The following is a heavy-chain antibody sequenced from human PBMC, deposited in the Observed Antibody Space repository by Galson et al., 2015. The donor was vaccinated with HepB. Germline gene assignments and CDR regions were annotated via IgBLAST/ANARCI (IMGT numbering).Heavy chain of an antibody. CDR1: GYSYLSYL. V-gene: IGHV5-51*01. D-gene: IGHD1-14*01. CDR2: IYPGDSDT. Sequence: QSGAEVKKPGESLPLSCKGSGYSYLSYLIGWVRQMPAKGLEWMGIIYPGDSDTRYSPSFQGPVTISADKSISTAYLQWSSLKASDTAMYYCARITSRKRGWFDPWGQGTLVTVSS. J-gene: IGHJ5*02. CDR3: ARITSRKRGWFDP.